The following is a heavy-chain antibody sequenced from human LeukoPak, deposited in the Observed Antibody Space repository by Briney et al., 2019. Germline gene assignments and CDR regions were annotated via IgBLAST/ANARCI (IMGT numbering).Heavy chain of an antibody. CDR3: ARAVYYYDSSGYAYYFDY. CDR1: GGSFSSYY. D-gene: IGHD3-22*01. CDR2: IYYSGST. Sequence: WETLSLTCTASGGSFSSYYWSWIRQPPGKGLEWMGDIYYSGSTNYNPSLKSRVNISVATSKNQSSLKLSSVTAADTAVYYCARAVYYYDSSGYAYYFDYWGQGTLVTVSS. V-gene: IGHV4-59*01. J-gene: IGHJ4*02.